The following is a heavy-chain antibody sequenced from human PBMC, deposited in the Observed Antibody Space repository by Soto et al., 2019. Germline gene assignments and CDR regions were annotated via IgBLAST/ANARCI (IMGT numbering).Heavy chain of an antibody. CDR3: AKKIDDSSAYYWVAFDI. J-gene: IGHJ3*02. CDR2: ISGSGIST. Sequence: EGQLLESGGGLVEPGGSLRLSCAASGFTFSTHAMTWVRQAPGKGLEWVSAISGSGISTFYAKSVKGRFTISRDNSKNTLFLQMNSLRADDTAIYYCAKKIDDSSAYYWVAFDIWGQGTLVTVSS. CDR1: GFTFSTHA. V-gene: IGHV3-23*01. D-gene: IGHD3-22*01.